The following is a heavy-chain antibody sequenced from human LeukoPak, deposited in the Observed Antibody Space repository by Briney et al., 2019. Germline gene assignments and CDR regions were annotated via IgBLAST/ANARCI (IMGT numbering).Heavy chain of an antibody. J-gene: IGHJ5*02. CDR3: ARAPDVDTAMVFDP. D-gene: IGHD5-18*01. Sequence: GGSLRLSCAASGFTFSSYWMHWVRQAPGKGLVWVSRINSDGSSTSYADSVKGRFTISRDNAKSTLYLQMNSLRAEDTAVYYCARAPDVDTAMVFDPWGQGTLVTVSS. V-gene: IGHV3-74*01. CDR2: INSDGSST. CDR1: GFTFSSYW.